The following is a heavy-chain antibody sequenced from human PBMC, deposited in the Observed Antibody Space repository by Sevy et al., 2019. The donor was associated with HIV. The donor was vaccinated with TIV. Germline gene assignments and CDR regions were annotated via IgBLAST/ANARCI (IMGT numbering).Heavy chain of an antibody. Sequence: GGSLRLSCAASGFTFSDHYMEWVRQAPGKGLEWVGRIRNKADSYTTVYAASVKGIFTISRDDSKNSLYLLMNSLKTEDTSVYYCATHAGIAAAGRVFDYWGQGTLVTVSS. CDR2: IRNKADSYTT. CDR1: GFTFSDHY. D-gene: IGHD6-13*01. V-gene: IGHV3-72*01. J-gene: IGHJ4*02. CDR3: ATHAGIAAAGRVFDY.